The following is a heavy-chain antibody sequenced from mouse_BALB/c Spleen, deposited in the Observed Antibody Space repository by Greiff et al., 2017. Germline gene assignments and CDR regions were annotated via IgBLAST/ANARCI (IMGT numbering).Heavy chain of an antibody. J-gene: IGHJ3*01. Sequence: QVQLKESGAELVRPGASVTLSCKASGYTFTDYEMHWVKQTPVHGLEWIGAIDPETGGTAYNQKFKGKATLTADKSSSTAYMELRSLTSEDSAVYYCTRDHYGSSYGGFAYWGQGTLVTVSA. D-gene: IGHD1-1*01. CDR1: GYTFTDYE. V-gene: IGHV1-15*01. CDR3: TRDHYGSSYGGFAY. CDR2: IDPETGGT.